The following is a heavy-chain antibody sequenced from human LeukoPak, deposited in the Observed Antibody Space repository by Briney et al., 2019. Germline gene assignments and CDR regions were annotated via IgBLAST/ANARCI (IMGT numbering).Heavy chain of an antibody. D-gene: IGHD2/OR15-2a*01. Sequence: ASVKVSCKTSGYSFTDYDIHWVRQATGQGLEWMGWMNPKTDNTEYAQKFQGRVTLTRNTSISTAYMELSSLRSEDTAVYYCARVSSAGDAFDIWGQGTMVTVSS. CDR2: MNPKTDNT. CDR1: GYSFTDYD. CDR3: ARVSSAGDAFDI. V-gene: IGHV1-8*01. J-gene: IGHJ3*02.